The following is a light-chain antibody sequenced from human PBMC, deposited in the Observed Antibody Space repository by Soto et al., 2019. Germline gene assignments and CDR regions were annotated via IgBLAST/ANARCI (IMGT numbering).Light chain of an antibody. Sequence: QSVLTQPPSVSAAPGQKVTISCSGSNSNIGNDYVSWYKQLPGTAPKLLIYENNKRPSGIPDRFSGSKSGTSATLGITGLQTGDEADYYCGTWDSSLSAYVFGTGTKVTVL. CDR3: GTWDSSLSAYV. CDR2: ENN. CDR1: NSNIGNDY. V-gene: IGLV1-51*01. J-gene: IGLJ1*01.